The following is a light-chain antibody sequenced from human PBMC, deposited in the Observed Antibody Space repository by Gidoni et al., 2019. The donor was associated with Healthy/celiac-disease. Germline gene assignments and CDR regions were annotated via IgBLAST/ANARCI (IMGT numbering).Light chain of an antibody. CDR3: LLSYSGALVV. V-gene: IGLV7-46*01. Sequence: QAVVTQEPSLTVSPGGTVTLTCGSSTGAVTSGHYPYWFQQKPGQAPRTLIYDTSNKHSWTPARFSSSLLGGKAALTLSGAQPEDEAEYYCLLSYSGALVVFGGGTKLT. J-gene: IGLJ2*01. CDR1: TGAVTSGHY. CDR2: DTS.